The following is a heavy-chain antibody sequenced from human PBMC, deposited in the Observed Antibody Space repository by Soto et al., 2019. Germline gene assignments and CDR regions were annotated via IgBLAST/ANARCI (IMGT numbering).Heavy chain of an antibody. D-gene: IGHD6-13*01. V-gene: IGHV4-39*07. J-gene: IGHJ4*02. CDR1: GGSISSSSYY. CDR3: ARLQAAAGDNDLTFDY. Sequence: SETLSLTCTVSGGSISSSSYYWGWIRQPPGKGLEWIGNIYSGGSTFYSPSFQGHVTISADKSISTAYLQWSSLKASDTAMYYCARLQAAAGDNDLTFDYWGQGTLVTVSS. CDR2: IYSGGST.